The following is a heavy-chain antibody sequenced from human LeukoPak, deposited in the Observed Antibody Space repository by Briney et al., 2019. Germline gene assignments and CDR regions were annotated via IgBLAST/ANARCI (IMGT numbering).Heavy chain of an antibody. CDR2: INPYNGKT. D-gene: IGHD1-26*01. CDR3: ARDREGHEWAIDY. CDR1: GYTFTGYY. J-gene: IGHJ4*02. V-gene: IGHV1-18*04. Sequence: ASVKVSCKASGYTFTGYYMHWVRQAPGQGLEWMGWINPYNGKTEYAQNYQGRVTMTTDTATNTAYMELKSLRSDDTAVYYCARDREGHEWAIDYWGQGTLVTVSS.